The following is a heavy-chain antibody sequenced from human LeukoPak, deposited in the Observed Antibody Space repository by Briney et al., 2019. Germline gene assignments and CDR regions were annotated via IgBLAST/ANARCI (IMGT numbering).Heavy chain of an antibody. J-gene: IGHJ6*02. CDR1: GGSISSGSYY. CDR2: IYTSGST. D-gene: IGHD3-10*01. V-gene: IGHV4-61*02. Sequence: SETLPLTCTVSGGSISSGSYYWSWIRQPAGKGLEWIGRIYTSGSTNYNPPLKSRVTISVDTSKNQFSLKLSSVTAADTAVYYCARGSFRLLPFLIDGSGLMDVWGQGTTVTVSS. CDR3: ARGSFRLLPFLIDGSGLMDV.